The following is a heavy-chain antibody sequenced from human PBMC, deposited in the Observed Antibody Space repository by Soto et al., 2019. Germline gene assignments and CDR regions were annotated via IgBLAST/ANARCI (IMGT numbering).Heavy chain of an antibody. Sequence: XSVKVSCKASAYTFTGYYMHWVRQAPGQGLEWMGWINPNSGGTNYAQKFQGRVTMTRDTSISTAYMELSRLRSDDTAVYYCARGMLWFGELGPDPWGQGTLVTGSS. V-gene: IGHV1-2*02. CDR3: ARGMLWFGELGPDP. CDR2: INPNSGGT. CDR1: AYTFTGYY. D-gene: IGHD3-10*01. J-gene: IGHJ5*02.